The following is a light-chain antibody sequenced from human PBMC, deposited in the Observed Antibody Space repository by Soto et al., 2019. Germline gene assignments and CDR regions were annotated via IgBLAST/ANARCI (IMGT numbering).Light chain of an antibody. J-gene: IGLJ3*02. V-gene: IGLV2-23*02. Sequence: QSVLTQPASVSGSPGQSITISCTGTSSDVGSYNLVSWYQQHPGKAPKLMIYEVSKRPSGVSNRFSGSKSGNTASLTISGLQAEDRAYYYCRSYAGSSQGFGGGTQLTVL. CDR3: RSYAGSSQG. CDR1: SSDVGSYNL. CDR2: EVS.